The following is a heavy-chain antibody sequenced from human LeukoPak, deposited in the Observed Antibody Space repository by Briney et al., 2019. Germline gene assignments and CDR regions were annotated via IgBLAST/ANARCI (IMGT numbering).Heavy chain of an antibody. V-gene: IGHV1-18*01. CDR2: ISAYNGNT. CDR1: GYTFTSYG. Sequence: ASVKVSCKASGYTFTSYGISWVRQAPGQGLEWMGWISAYNGNTNYAQKLQGRVTMTTDTSTSTAYVELRSLRSDDTAVYYCARDLEAVAGSTDTYYFDYWGQGTLVTVSS. J-gene: IGHJ4*02. D-gene: IGHD6-19*01. CDR3: ARDLEAVAGSTDTYYFDY.